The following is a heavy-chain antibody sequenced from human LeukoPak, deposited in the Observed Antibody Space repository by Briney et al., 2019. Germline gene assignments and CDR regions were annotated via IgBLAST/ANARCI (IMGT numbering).Heavy chain of an antibody. Sequence: TSETLSLTCTVSGGSISSSSYYWSWIRQSPGRGLEWIGEINHSGNTYYNPSLKSRVTISVDTSKNQFSLKLNSVTAADTAVYYCARSHDCSGVSCALDPWGQGTLVTVSS. CDR2: INHSGNT. V-gene: IGHV4-39*07. CDR1: GGSISSSSYY. D-gene: IGHD2-15*01. CDR3: ARSHDCSGVSCALDP. J-gene: IGHJ5*02.